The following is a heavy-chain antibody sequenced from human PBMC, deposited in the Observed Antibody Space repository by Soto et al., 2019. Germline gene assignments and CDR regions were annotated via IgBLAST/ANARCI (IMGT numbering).Heavy chain of an antibody. V-gene: IGHV1-69*02. CDR1: GGTFSSYT. CDR3: ASRLGDGMDV. D-gene: IGHD3-16*01. Sequence: QVQLVQSGAEVKKPGSSVKVSCKASGGTFSSYTISWVRQAPGQGLEWMGRIIPILGIANYAQKFQGRVXIXXDKSTSTAYMELSSLRSEDTAVYYCASRLGDGMDVWGQGTTVTVSS. CDR2: IIPILGIA. J-gene: IGHJ6*02.